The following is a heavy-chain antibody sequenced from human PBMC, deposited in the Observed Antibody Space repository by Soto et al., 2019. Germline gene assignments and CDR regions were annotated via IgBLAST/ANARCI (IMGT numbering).Heavy chain of an antibody. CDR2: IYYSGST. V-gene: IGHV4-31*03. CDR1: GGSISSGGYY. D-gene: IGHD2-2*01. J-gene: IGHJ6*02. CDR3: ARTVMAAAIGYYYGMDV. Sequence: SETLSLTCTVSGGSISSGGYYWSWIRQHPGKGLEWIGYIYYSGSTYYNPSLKSRVTISVDTSKNQFSLKLSSVTAADTAVYYCARTVMAAAIGYYYGMDVWGQGTTVTVSS.